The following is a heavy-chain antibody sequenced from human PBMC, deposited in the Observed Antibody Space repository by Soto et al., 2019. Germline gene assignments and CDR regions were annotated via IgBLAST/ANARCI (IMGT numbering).Heavy chain of an antibody. V-gene: IGHV3-30-3*01. CDR2: ISYDGSNK. CDR1: GFTFSSYA. D-gene: IGHD1-26*01. J-gene: IGHJ4*02. Sequence: QVQLVESGGGVVQPGRSLRLSCAASGFTFSSYAMHWVRQAPGKGLEWVAVISYDGSNKYYADSVKGRFTISRDNSKNTLYLQMNSLRAEDTAVYYCARDPKWKLLGCFDYWGQGTLVTVSS. CDR3: ARDPKWKLLGCFDY.